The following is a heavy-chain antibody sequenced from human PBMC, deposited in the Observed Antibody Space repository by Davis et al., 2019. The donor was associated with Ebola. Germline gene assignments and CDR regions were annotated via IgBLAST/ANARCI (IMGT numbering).Heavy chain of an antibody. CDR3: ARDQRMSSPKRRGDYGMDV. CDR1: GFTFSDYY. Sequence: PGGSLRLSCAASGFTFSDYYMSWIRQAPGKGLEWVSYISSSGSTIYYADSVKGRFTISRDNAKNSLYLQMNSLRAEDTAVYYCARDQRMSSPKRRGDYGMDVWGQGTTVTVSS. J-gene: IGHJ6*02. V-gene: IGHV3-11*04. D-gene: IGHD6-13*01. CDR2: ISSSGSTI.